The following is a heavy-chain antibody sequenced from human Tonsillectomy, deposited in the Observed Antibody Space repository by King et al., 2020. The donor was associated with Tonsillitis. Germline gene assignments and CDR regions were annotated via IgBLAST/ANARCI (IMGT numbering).Heavy chain of an antibody. CDR2: INPKSGGT. V-gene: IGHV1-2*02. Sequence: QVQLVQSGAGVKKPGASVKVSCKASGYTFTDYYIHWVRQAPGQGLEWMGWINPKSGGTRYVLNFQGKVTMTRDTSISTAYMELSRLRADDTAVYYCTRAAMKMVPGRPDYYYADRAVGGQGTTVTVS. D-gene: IGHD3-10*01. CDR3: TRAAMKMVPGRPDYYYADRAV. CDR1: GYTFTDYY. J-gene: IGHJ6*02.